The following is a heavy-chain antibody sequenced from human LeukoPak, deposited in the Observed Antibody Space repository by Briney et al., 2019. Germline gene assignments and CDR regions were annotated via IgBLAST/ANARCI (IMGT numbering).Heavy chain of an antibody. J-gene: IGHJ4*02. CDR2: INPNSGGT. D-gene: IGHD2-8*02. CDR1: GYTFTDYF. CDR3: ARDRTGALFFDY. V-gene: IGHV1-2*06. Sequence: SVKVSCKASGYTFTDYFMHWVRQAPGQGLEWMGRINPNSGGTNYAQKFQGRVTMTRDTSISTAYMELSGLRSDDTAVYYCARDRTGALFFDYWGQGTLVTVSS.